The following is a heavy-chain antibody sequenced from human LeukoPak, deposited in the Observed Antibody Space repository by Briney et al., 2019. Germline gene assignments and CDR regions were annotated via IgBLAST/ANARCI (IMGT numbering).Heavy chain of an antibody. V-gene: IGHV4-34*01. D-gene: IGHD2-2*02. CDR2: INHSGST. CDR3: ARGIVLLSAAIPLRRPGARFDY. CDR1: GGSFSGYY. Sequence: SETLSLTCAVYGGSFSGYYWSWIRQPPGKGLEWIGEINHSGSTNYNPSLKSRVTISVDTSKNQFSLRLSSVTAADTAVYYCARGIVLLSAAIPLRRPGARFDYWGQGTRVTVSS. J-gene: IGHJ4*02.